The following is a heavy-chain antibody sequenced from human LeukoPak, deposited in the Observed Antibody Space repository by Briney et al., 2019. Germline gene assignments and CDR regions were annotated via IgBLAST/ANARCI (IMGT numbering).Heavy chain of an antibody. Sequence: GGSLRLSCAASGFTFSSYAMSWVRQAPGKGLEWVSAISGSGGSTYYADSVKGRFTISRDNSTNTLYLQMNSLRAEDTAVYYCAKGSILGYSYGYADYWGQGTLVTVSS. CDR2: ISGSGGST. CDR3: AKGSILGYSYGYADY. J-gene: IGHJ4*02. D-gene: IGHD5-18*01. V-gene: IGHV3-23*01. CDR1: GFTFSSYA.